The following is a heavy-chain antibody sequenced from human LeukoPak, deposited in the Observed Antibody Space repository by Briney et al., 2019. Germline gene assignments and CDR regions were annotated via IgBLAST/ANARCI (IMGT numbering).Heavy chain of an antibody. CDR3: ARHMVVTAMVDY. J-gene: IGHJ4*02. D-gene: IGHD2-21*02. CDR2: IYYSGST. CDR1: GFTFSDQY. V-gene: IGHV4-39*01. Sequence: GSLRLSCAASGFTFSDQYMTWIRQPPGKGLEWIGSIYYSGSTYYNPSLKSRVTISVDTSKNQFSLKLSSVTAADTAVYYCARHMVVTAMVDYWGQGTLVTVSS.